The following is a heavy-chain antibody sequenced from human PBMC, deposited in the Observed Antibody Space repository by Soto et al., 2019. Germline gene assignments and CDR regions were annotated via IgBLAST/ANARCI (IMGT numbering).Heavy chain of an antibody. CDR2: IYYSGST. CDR3: ARSTMVRGVIGPSNWFDP. V-gene: IGHV4-61*08. CDR1: GGSISSGDYY. J-gene: IGHJ5*02. D-gene: IGHD3-10*01. Sequence: PSETLSLTCTVSGGSISSGDYYWSWIRQPPGKGLEWIGYIYYSGSTNYNPSLKSRVTISVDTSKNQFSLKLSSVTAADTAVYYCARSTMVRGVIGPSNWFDPWGQGTLVTVSS.